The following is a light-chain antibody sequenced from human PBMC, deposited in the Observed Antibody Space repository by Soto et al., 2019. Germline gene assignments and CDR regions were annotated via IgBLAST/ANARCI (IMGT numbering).Light chain of an antibody. CDR2: GNS. CDR1: SSNIGAGYD. V-gene: IGLV1-40*01. CDR3: QSYDSSLRGEVV. Sequence: QPVLTQPPSVSGAPGQRVTISCTGSSSNIGAGYDVHWYQQLPGTAPKLLIYGNSNRPSGVPDRFSGSKSGTSASLAITGLQAEDEADYYCQSYDSSLRGEVVFGGGTKLTVL. J-gene: IGLJ2*01.